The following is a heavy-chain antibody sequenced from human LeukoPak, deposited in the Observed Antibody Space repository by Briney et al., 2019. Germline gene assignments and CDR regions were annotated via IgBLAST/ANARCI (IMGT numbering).Heavy chain of an antibody. V-gene: IGHV1-8*01. D-gene: IGHD2-2*01. Sequence: ASVKLSCKASGYTFTSYDNNWVRQATGQGLEWKGWMNPNSGNTGYTQKYQGRVTMTRNTSISTAYMELSSMRSEDTAVYYCARERGEYIVVVPAAEYYYYYYMDVWGKGTTVTVSS. CDR2: MNPNSGNT. CDR1: GYTFTSYD. CDR3: ARERGEYIVVVPAAEYYYYYYMDV. J-gene: IGHJ6*03.